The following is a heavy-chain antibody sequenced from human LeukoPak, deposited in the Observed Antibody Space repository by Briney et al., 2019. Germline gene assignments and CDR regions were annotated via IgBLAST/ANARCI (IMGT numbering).Heavy chain of an antibody. J-gene: IGHJ3*02. V-gene: IGHV3-23*01. D-gene: IGHD6-19*01. CDR2: ISGSGSGSST. CDR1: GFTFSSSA. Sequence: GGSLRLSCAASGFTFSSSAMSWVRQAPGKGLEWVPTISGSGSGSSTYYADSVKGRFTISRDNSKNTLYLQMNSLRAEDTAVYYCAKDRASGWPNAFDIWGQGTMVTVSS. CDR3: AKDRASGWPNAFDI.